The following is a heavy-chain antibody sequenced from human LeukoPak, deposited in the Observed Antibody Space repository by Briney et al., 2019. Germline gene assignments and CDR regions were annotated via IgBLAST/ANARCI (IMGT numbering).Heavy chain of an antibody. J-gene: IGHJ3*02. V-gene: IGHV1-8*02. D-gene: IGHD3-22*01. CDR2: RNSNNGNT. CDR1: GYTFTSYD. Sequence: GASVKVSCKASGYTFTSYDINWVRQATGQGLEWMAWRNSNNGNTGYAPKFQGRVTMTRNTSISTPYIELSSLRSEDTAVYYCARGHEYYYDSSGYYLKYAFDIWGQGPKVTVSS. CDR3: ARGHEYYYDSSGYYLKYAFDI.